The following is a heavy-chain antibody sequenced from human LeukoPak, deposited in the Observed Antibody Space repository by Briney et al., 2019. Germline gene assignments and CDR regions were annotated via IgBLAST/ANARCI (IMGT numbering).Heavy chain of an antibody. V-gene: IGHV4-30-2*01. J-gene: IGHJ4*02. Sequence: PSQTLSLTCTVSGGSISSGGYYWSWIRQPPGKGLEWIGYIYHSGSTYYNPSLKSRVTISVDRSKNQFSLKLSSVTAADTAVYYCAFSNLSRSSTSCYGCFDYWGQGTLVTVSS. CDR3: AFSNLSRSSTSCYGCFDY. D-gene: IGHD2-2*01. CDR2: IYHSGST. CDR1: GGSISSGGYY.